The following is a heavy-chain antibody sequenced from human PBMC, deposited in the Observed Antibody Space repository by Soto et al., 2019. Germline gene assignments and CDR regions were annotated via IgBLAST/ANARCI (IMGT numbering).Heavy chain of an antibody. CDR2: INHSGST. Sequence: PSETLSLTCNVSTGSIFSNSYYWGWIRQPPGKGLEWIATINHSGSTYHNPSLKSRVTISVDTSKNQFSLILRSVTAADTAVYYCARRYAPRYSSGNNHFDLWGQGTLVTVSS. J-gene: IGHJ4*02. D-gene: IGHD6-19*01. CDR1: TGSIFSNSYY. V-gene: IGHV4-39*01. CDR3: ARRYAPRYSSGNNHFDL.